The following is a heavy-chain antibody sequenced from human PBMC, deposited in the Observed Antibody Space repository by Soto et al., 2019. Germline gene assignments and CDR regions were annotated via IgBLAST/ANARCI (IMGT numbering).Heavy chain of an antibody. CDR1: GGSFSGYY. J-gene: IGHJ4*02. D-gene: IGHD3-10*01. V-gene: IGHV4-34*01. CDR2: INHSGST. Sequence: KQSQTLSLTCAVYGGSFSGYYWSWIRQPPGKGLEWIGEINHSGSTNYNPSLKSRVTISVDTSKNQFSLKLSSVTAADTAVYYCARGRITMVRGVIFDYGGQGTLVTVSS. CDR3: ARGRITMVRGVIFDY.